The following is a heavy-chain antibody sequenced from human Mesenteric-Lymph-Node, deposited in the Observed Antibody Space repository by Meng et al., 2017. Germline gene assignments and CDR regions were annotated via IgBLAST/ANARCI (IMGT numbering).Heavy chain of an antibody. CDR3: ARGQTLSP. Sequence: GGSLRLSCTVSGFTFSDFWMTWVRQVAGEGLQCVASINPDGSETYYVDSVKGRFTISRDNAKNSLFLQMNSLRGDDTALYYCARGQTLSPWGPGTLVTVSS. CDR2: INPDGSET. J-gene: IGHJ5*02. CDR1: GFTFSDFW. V-gene: IGHV3-7*01.